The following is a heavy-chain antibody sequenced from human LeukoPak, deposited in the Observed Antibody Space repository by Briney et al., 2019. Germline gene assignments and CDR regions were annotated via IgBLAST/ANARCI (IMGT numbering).Heavy chain of an antibody. CDR1: GGSISSGGHY. V-gene: IGHV4-30-2*01. CDR3: ARDSVGIAAAGPHGYYYGMDV. CDR2: IYHSGTT. J-gene: IGHJ6*02. Sequence: PSETLSLTCTVSGGSISSGGHYWSWIRQPPGKGLEWIGYIYHSGTTYYNPSLKSRVTISVDTSKNQFSLKLSSVTAADTAVYYCARDSVGIAAAGPHGYYYGMDVWGQGTTVTVSS. D-gene: IGHD6-13*01.